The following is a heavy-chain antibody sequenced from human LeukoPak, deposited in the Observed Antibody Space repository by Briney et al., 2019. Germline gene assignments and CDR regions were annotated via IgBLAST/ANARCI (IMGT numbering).Heavy chain of an antibody. Sequence: GEPLKTPFKGSGNSFTNYWIAWGRQLPGQGLEWMVIINPSDSDTRYSPSFQGQVTISADKSISTAYLQWSSLKASDSAMYYCARAWNFDYWGQGTLVTVSS. D-gene: IGHD1-1*01. V-gene: IGHV5-51*01. CDR1: GNSFTNYW. CDR2: INPSDSDT. CDR3: ARAWNFDY. J-gene: IGHJ4*02.